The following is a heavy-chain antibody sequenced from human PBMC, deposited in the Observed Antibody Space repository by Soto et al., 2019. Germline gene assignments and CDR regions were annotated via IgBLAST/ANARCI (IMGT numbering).Heavy chain of an antibody. V-gene: IGHV1-69*06. CDR1: GGTFSSYA. J-gene: IGHJ6*02. D-gene: IGHD3-22*01. CDR2: IIPMFGEA. CDR3: TREHYYDSVTYDHRQYGLDV. Sequence: QEQLVQSAAEVKKPGSSVKVSCKASGGTFSSYAISWVRQAPGEGLEWMGGIIPMFGEANYAQKLQGRVTISEDTSTRTAYRGLRSLRYEDKALYYSTREHYYDSVTYDHRQYGLDVWGQGTTVIVSS.